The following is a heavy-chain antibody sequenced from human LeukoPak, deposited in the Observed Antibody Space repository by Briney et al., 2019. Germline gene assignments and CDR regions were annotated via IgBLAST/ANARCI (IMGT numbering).Heavy chain of an antibody. D-gene: IGHD3-9*01. Sequence: SGPTLVKPTQTLTLTCTFSGFSLSTSGVGVGWIRQPPGKALEWLALIYCDDDKRYSPSLKSRLTITKDTSKNQVVLTMTNMDPVDTATYYCAHSMGFDWLLSTRYYFDYWGQGTLVTVSS. CDR3: AHSMGFDWLLSTRYYFDY. V-gene: IGHV2-5*02. CDR1: GFSLSTSGVG. J-gene: IGHJ4*02. CDR2: IYCDDDK.